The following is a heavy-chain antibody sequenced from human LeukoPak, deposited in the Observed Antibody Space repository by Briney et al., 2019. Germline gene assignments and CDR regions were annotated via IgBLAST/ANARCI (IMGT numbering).Heavy chain of an antibody. Sequence: GGSLRLSCAASGFTFSSYSMNWVRQAPGKGLEWVSSISSSSSYIYYADSVKGRFTISRDNAKNSLYLQMNSLRAEDTAVYYCARARPYCGGDCYSLFDAFDIWGQGTMVTVSS. J-gene: IGHJ3*02. CDR2: ISSSSSYI. D-gene: IGHD2-21*01. CDR3: ARARPYCGGDCYSLFDAFDI. V-gene: IGHV3-21*01. CDR1: GFTFSSYS.